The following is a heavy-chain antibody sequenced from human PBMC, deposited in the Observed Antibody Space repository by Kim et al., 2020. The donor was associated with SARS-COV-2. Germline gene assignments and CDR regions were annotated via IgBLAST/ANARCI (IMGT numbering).Heavy chain of an antibody. V-gene: IGHV3-21*01. D-gene: IGHD4-17*01. J-gene: IGHJ4*02. CDR3: ARVPSTVTTVNFDY. Sequence: GGSLRLSCAASGFTFSSYSMNWVRQAPGKGLEWVSSISSSSYIYYADSVKGRFTTSRDNAKNAPYLQLNSLRAEDTAVYYCARVPSTVTTVNFDYWGQGTLVTVSS. CDR1: GFTFSSYS. CDR2: ISSSSYI.